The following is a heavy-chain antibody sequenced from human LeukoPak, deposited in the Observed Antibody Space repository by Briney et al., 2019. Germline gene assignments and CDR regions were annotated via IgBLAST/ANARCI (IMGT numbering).Heavy chain of an antibody. CDR2: IIPIFGTA. D-gene: IGHD3-16*02. Sequence: SVKVSCKASGGTFSSYAISWVRQAPGQGLEWMGGIIPIFGTANYAQKFQGRVTITADESTSTAYMGLSSLRSEDTAVYYCASPCCPNKYDYVWGSYRYTFTYWGQGTLVTVSS. V-gene: IGHV1-69*13. CDR1: GGTFSSYA. CDR3: ASPCCPNKYDYVWGSYRYTFTY. J-gene: IGHJ4*02.